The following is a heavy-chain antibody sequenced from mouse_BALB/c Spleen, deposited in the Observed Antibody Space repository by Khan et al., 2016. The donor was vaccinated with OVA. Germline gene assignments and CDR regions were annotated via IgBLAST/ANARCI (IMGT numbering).Heavy chain of an antibody. Sequence: QVQLKQSGAELARPGASVKMSCKASGYTFTSYTIHWIKKRPGQGLEWMGYINPSNGYTNYNQKFKDKATLTTDKSSTTAYLQLSSLTSDDSAVYNCIRDGAYHRIDGGIAYWGQGTLGTVSA. D-gene: IGHD2-14*01. CDR3: IRDGAYHRIDGGIAY. J-gene: IGHJ3*01. V-gene: IGHV1-4*01. CDR1: GYTFTSYT. CDR2: INPSNGYT.